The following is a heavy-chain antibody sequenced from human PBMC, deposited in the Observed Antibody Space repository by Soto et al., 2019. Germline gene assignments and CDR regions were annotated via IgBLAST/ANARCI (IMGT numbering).Heavy chain of an antibody. CDR3: ARDRGYYGSGSYLYYYSYYMDG. CDR2: ISAYNGNT. CDR1: GYTFTSYG. V-gene: IGHV1-18*01. Sequence: ASVKVSCKASGYTFTSYGISWVRQAPGQGLEWMGWISAYNGNTNYAQKLQGRVTMTTDTSTSTAYMELRSLRSDDTAVYYCARDRGYYGSGSYLYYYSYYMDGWGKGPTVNVSS. J-gene: IGHJ6*03. D-gene: IGHD3-10*01.